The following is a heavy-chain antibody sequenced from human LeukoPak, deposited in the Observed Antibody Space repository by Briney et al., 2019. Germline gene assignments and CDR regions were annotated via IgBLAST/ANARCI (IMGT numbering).Heavy chain of an antibody. Sequence: GGSLRLSCAASGFTVSSTYMSWVRQAPGKGLEWVSVIYRGGSTYYADSVKGRFTISRDNSKNTLYLQMNSLRVEDAALYYCARDGGSYGMGAFDIWGQGTVVTVSS. CDR2: IYRGGST. CDR1: GFTVSSTY. D-gene: IGHD1-26*01. CDR3: ARDGGSYGMGAFDI. J-gene: IGHJ3*02. V-gene: IGHV3-66*01.